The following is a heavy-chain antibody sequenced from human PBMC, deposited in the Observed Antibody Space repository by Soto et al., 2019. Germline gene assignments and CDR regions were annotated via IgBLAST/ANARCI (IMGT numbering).Heavy chain of an antibody. CDR3: ARGRVPYQMLFFGRASGERFYYYTDV. CDR2: MKPNSGNT. V-gene: IGHV1-8*01. D-gene: IGHD2-2*01. J-gene: IGHJ6*03. CDR1: GYTFTSYD. Sequence: QVQLVQSGAEVKKAGASVKVSCEASGYTFTSYDINWVRQATGQGVEWMGWMKPNSGNTGYAQKFQGRVTMTRNTSLSTAYMEMSRLISEDTAAYYSARGRVPYQMLFFGRASGERFYYYTDVWGKGTTFTVSS.